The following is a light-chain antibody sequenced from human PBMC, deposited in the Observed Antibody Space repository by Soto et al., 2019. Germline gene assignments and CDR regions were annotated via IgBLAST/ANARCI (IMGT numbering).Light chain of an antibody. CDR2: GAS. J-gene: IGKJ1*01. V-gene: IGKV3-20*01. Sequence: EIVLTQSPGTLSLSPGKRATLSCSARQTISSAYLAWYQQRPGQAPRLLIYGASTRATGIPDRFSGRGSGTDFALTISRLEPEDFAVYYCQQYGSSGTFGQGTKVDI. CDR1: QTISSAY. CDR3: QQYGSSGT.